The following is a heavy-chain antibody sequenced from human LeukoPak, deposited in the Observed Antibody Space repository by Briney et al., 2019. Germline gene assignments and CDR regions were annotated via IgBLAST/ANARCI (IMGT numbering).Heavy chain of an antibody. CDR1: GFTFSSYS. Sequence: GGSLRLSCAASGFTFSSYSMNWVRQAPGKGLEWVSSISSSSSYIYYADSVKGRFTISRDNAKNSLYLQMNSLRAEDTAVYYCAAPRTDYYDSSGYLGGTEHWGQGTLVTVSS. CDR3: AAPRTDYYDSSGYLGGTEH. V-gene: IGHV3-21*01. D-gene: IGHD3-22*01. CDR2: ISSSSSYI. J-gene: IGHJ1*01.